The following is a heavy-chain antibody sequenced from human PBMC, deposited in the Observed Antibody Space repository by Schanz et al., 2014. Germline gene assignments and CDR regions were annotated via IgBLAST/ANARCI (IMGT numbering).Heavy chain of an antibody. V-gene: IGHV3-23*04. D-gene: IGHD1-1*01. J-gene: IGHJ4*02. CDR1: GITFSTHA. CDR2: ISGDHRNT. Sequence: EVHLVESGGGLVQPGGSLRLSCAASGITFSTHAMSWVRQAPGKGLEWVSSISGDHRNTFYADSVKGRFTISRDNAKNSLYMEMNSLRAEDTALYYCARDRRNADLDYWGQGTLVTVSS. CDR3: ARDRRNADLDY.